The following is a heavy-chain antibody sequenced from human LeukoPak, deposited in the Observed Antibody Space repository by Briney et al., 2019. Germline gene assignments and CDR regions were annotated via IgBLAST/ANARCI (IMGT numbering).Heavy chain of an antibody. Sequence: SETLFLTCTVSGGSISTYYWSWIRQPPGKGLEWIGYVYYSGSTNYNPSLKSRVTISADTSKNQFSLRLSSVTAADTAVYYCARGLNNRKSGRRFDVFEIWGQGTMVTVSS. CDR1: GGSISTYY. CDR2: VYYSGST. D-gene: IGHD1-14*01. V-gene: IGHV4-59*01. CDR3: ARGLNNRKSGRRFDVFEI. J-gene: IGHJ3*02.